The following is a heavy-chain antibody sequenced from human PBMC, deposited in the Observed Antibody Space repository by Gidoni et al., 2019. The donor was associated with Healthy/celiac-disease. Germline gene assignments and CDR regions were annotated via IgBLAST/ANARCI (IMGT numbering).Heavy chain of an antibody. J-gene: IGHJ3*02. D-gene: IGHD6-19*01. CDR2: ISYDGSNK. V-gene: IGHV3-30*18. CDR3: AKEGSSGWYMGDAFDI. Sequence: QVQLVESGGGVVQPGRSLRLSCAASGFTFSRYGMHWVRQAPGKGLEWVAVISYDGSNKYYADSVKGRFTISRDNSKNTLYLQMNSLRAEDTAVYYCAKEGSSGWYMGDAFDIWGQGTMVTVSS. CDR1: GFTFSRYG.